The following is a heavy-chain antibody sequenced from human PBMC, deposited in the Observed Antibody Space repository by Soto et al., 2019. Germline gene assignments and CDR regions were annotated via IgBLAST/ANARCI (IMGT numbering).Heavy chain of an antibody. J-gene: IGHJ6*02. CDR1: GFTFSSYA. CDR2: ISYDGSNK. D-gene: IGHD1-7*01. V-gene: IGHV3-30-3*01. CDR3: ARDQAAGTTIYYGMDV. Sequence: GGSLRLSCAASGFTFSSYAMHWVRQAPGKGLEWVAVISYDGSNKYYADSVKGRFTISRDNSKNTLYLQMNSLRAEDTAVYYCARDQAAGTTIYYGMDVWGQGTTVTVS.